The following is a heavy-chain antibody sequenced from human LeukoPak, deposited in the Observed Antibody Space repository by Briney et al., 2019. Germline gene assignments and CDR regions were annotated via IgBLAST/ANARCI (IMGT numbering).Heavy chain of an antibody. D-gene: IGHD3-10*01. V-gene: IGHV1-3*01. CDR3: ARRGYDASDI. Sequence: ASVKVSCKASGYTFTSYTIHWVRQAPGQSLEWMGWINAGHGITKYSENFQARVTITRDTVATTAYMELRSLRSDDTAVYYCARRGYDASDIWGQGTVVTVSS. CDR1: GYTFTSYT. CDR2: INAGHGIT. J-gene: IGHJ3*02.